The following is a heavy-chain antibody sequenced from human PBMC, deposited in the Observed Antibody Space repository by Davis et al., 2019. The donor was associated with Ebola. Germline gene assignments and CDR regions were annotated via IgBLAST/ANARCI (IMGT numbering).Heavy chain of an antibody. D-gene: IGHD4-23*01. Sequence: PGGSLRLSCAASGFIFSNHAMHWVRQAPGKGLEWVTLISYDGTDKYYTNSVKGRFTVSRDNSKNTLYLQMNSLRAEDTAVYYCAKDGLRWFPRVYFDYWGQGTLVTVSS. CDR3: AKDGLRWFPRVYFDY. CDR2: ISYDGTDK. CDR1: GFIFSNHA. V-gene: IGHV3-30-3*01. J-gene: IGHJ4*02.